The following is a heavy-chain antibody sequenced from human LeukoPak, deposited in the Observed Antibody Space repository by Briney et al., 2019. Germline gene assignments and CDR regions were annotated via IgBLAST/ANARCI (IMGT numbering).Heavy chain of an antibody. CDR2: ISYDGSNK. Sequence: QPGRSLRLSCAASGFTFSSYGMHWVRQAPGKGLEWVAVISYDGSNKYYADSVKGRFTISRDNAKNSLYLQMDSLRPEDTAVYYCARDDHAGGRRFDSWGQGTLVIVSS. J-gene: IGHJ5*01. CDR1: GFTFSSYG. CDR3: ARDDHAGGRRFDS. D-gene: IGHD4-23*01. V-gene: IGHV3-30*03.